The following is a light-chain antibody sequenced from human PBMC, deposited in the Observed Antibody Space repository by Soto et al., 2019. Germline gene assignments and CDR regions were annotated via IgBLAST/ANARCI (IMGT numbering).Light chain of an antibody. CDR3: QQYRSYPWT. V-gene: IGKV1-5*03. Sequence: DIQMTQSPSTLSASVGDRVTITCRASQSMDSWLAWYQQKPGRAPKFLIYQASHLESGVPSRFSGSGSGTEFTLTISSLQPDDFATYYCQQYRSYPWTFGQGSKVEIK. CDR2: QAS. CDR1: QSMDSW. J-gene: IGKJ1*01.